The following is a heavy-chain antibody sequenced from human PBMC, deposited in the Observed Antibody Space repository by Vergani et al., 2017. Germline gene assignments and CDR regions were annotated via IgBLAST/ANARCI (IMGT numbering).Heavy chain of an antibody. J-gene: IGHJ4*02. D-gene: IGHD2-2*01. V-gene: IGHV4-61*02. CDR1: GGSISSGSYH. Sequence: QVQLQESGPGLVKPSQTLSLTCTVSGGSISSGSYHWSWIRQPAGKGLEWIGRIYTSGSTNYNPSLKSRVTMSVDTSKNQFSLKLSSVTAGDTAVYYCARYCSSTSCYQGGFDYWGQGTLVTVSS. CDR3: ARYCSSTSCYQGGFDY. CDR2: IYTSGST.